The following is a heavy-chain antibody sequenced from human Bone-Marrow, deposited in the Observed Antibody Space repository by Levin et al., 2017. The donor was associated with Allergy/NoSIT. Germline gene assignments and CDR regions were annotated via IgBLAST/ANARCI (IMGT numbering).Heavy chain of an antibody. CDR3: ARKAYCGGDCYYYYYYGMDV. CDR1: GYTFSDYY. J-gene: IGHJ6*02. Sequence: GGSLRLSCAASGYTFSDYYMSWIRQAPGKGLEWVSYISSSGSTIYYADSVKGRFTISRDNAKNSLYLQMNSLRAEDTAVYYCARKAYCGGDCYYYYYYGMDVWGQGTTVTVSS. D-gene: IGHD2-21*02. V-gene: IGHV3-11*01. CDR2: ISSSGSTI.